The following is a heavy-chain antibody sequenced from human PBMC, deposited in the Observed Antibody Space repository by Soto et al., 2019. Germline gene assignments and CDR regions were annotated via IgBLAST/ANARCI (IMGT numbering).Heavy chain of an antibody. CDR3: AKDIGYSNPVGMDV. J-gene: IGHJ6*02. D-gene: IGHD4-4*01. Sequence: EVQLVESGGGLVQPGRSLRLSCAASGFTFDDYAMHWVRQAPGKGLEWVSGISWNSGSIGYADSVKGRFTISRDNAKNSLYLQMNSLRAEDTAVYYCAKDIGYSNPVGMDVWGQGTTVTVSS. V-gene: IGHV3-9*01. CDR2: ISWNSGSI. CDR1: GFTFDDYA.